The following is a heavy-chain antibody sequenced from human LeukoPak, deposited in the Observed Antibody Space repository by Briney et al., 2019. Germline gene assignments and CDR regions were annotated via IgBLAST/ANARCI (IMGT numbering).Heavy chain of an antibody. CDR1: GGSISSSSYY. Sequence: SETLSLTCTVSGGSISSSSYYWGWIRQPPGKGLEWIGSIYYSGSTYYNPSLKSRVIISVDTSKNQFSLKLSSVTAADTAVYYCARLPYYDFWSGYYYSPLNYFDYWGQGTLVTVSS. V-gene: IGHV4-39*01. CDR2: IYYSGST. D-gene: IGHD3-3*01. CDR3: ARLPYYDFWSGYYYSPLNYFDY. J-gene: IGHJ4*02.